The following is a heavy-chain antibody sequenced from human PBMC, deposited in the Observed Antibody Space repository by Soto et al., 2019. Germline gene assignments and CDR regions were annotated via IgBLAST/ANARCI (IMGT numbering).Heavy chain of an antibody. V-gene: IGHV3-74*03. CDR3: ARGVGNSEGNFDF. D-gene: IGHD4-4*01. J-gene: IGHJ4*02. Sequence: PGGSLRLSCAASGFTFSGNWMHWVRQTPGKGLVWVSRINGDGTTTKFADSVKGRFTISRDNAENTVYLQMNSLRAEDTAVYYCARGVGNSEGNFDFWGQGTLVTVSS. CDR1: GFTFSGNW. CDR2: INGDGTTT.